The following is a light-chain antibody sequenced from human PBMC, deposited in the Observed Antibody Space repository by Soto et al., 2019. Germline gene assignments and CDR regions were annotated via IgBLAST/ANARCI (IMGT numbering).Light chain of an antibody. CDR3: QQRSDWPST. CDR1: QSVSSY. V-gene: IGKV3-11*01. CDR2: DAS. J-gene: IGKJ4*01. Sequence: EIVLTQSPATLSLSPGERATLSCRASQSVSSYLAWYQQKPGQAPRLLIYDASNRATGIPARFSRSGSGTDFTLTISSLEPDDFAVYYCQQRSDWPSTFGGGTKVQIK.